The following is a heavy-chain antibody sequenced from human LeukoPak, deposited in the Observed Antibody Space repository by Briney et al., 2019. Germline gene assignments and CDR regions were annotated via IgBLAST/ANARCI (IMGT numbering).Heavy chain of an antibody. V-gene: IGHV3-23*01. D-gene: IGHD2-15*01. CDR2: ISGNGGRT. CDR3: AKTSVGEGRIIGSGYFDS. Sequence: QPGGSLRLSCAASGFTFNNYAMSWVRQAPGKALEGVAAISGNGGRTYYTDSVKGRFTISRDNPKNTLYLLMNSLRAEDTAVYYCAKTSVGEGRIIGSGYFDSWGQGTLVTVSS. J-gene: IGHJ4*02. CDR1: GFTFNNYA.